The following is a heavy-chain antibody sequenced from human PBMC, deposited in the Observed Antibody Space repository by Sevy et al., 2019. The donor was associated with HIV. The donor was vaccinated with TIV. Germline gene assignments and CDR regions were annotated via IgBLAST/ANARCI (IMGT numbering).Heavy chain of an antibody. CDR3: VRDGWNY. V-gene: IGHV3-21*01. J-gene: IGHJ4*02. CDR2: MTSSGSYI. CDR1: GFTFSTST. Sequence: GGSLRLSCAASGFTFSTSTMNWVRQAPGKGLEWVSLMTSSGSYIVYADSVKGRFTISRDNAKNSVFLQMNSLRVEDTAVYYCVRDGWNYWRQGTLVTVSS. D-gene: IGHD2-15*01.